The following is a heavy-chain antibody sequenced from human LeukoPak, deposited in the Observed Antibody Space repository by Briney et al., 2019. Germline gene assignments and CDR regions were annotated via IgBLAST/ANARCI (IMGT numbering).Heavy chain of an antibody. V-gene: IGHV4-59*01. CDR3: ARVPYYYDSSGYYSDPYYYYGMDV. D-gene: IGHD3-22*01. Sequence: SETLSLTCTVSGGSISSYYWSWIREPPGKGLEWIGYIYYSGSTNYNPSLKSRVTISVDTSKNQFSLKLSSVTAADTAVYYCARVPYYYDSSGYYSDPYYYYGMDVWGQGTTVTVSS. CDR1: GGSISSYY. CDR2: IYYSGST. J-gene: IGHJ6*02.